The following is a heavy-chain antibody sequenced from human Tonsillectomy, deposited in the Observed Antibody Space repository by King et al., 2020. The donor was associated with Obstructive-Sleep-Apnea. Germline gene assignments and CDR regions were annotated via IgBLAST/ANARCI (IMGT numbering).Heavy chain of an antibody. CDR3: ARHERDDRSGYYSMYYFDY. Sequence: QLQESGPGLVKPSETLSLTCSVSVGSISSYYWSWIRQPPGKGLEGVGDIYYSGSSNYNPSLKSRVTISEDTSKNQFSLKLGSVTAADTSVYYCARHERDDRSGYYSMYYFDYWGQATLVTVSS. D-gene: IGHD3-22*01. J-gene: IGHJ4*02. CDR1: VGSISSYY. CDR2: IYYSGSS. V-gene: IGHV4-59*08.